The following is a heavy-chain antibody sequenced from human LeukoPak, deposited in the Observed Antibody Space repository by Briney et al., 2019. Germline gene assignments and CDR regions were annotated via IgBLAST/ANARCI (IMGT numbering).Heavy chain of an antibody. D-gene: IGHD1-7*01. J-gene: IGHJ4*02. V-gene: IGHV4-31*03. CDR3: ARNELYIGGRYFDY. CDR2: ISYSGST. CDR1: GGSISSGGYY. Sequence: PSETLSLTCTVSGGSISSGGYYWSWIRQHPGKGLEWIGYISYSGSTYYNPSLKSRVTISVDTSKNQFSLKLTSVTAADTAVYCCARNELYIGGRYFDYWGQGTLVTVSS.